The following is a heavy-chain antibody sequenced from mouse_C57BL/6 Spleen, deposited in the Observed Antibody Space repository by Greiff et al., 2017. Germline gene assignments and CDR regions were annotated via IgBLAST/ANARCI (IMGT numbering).Heavy chain of an antibody. CDR2: IYPGSGST. Sequence: QVHVKQPGAELVKPGASVKMSCKASGYTFTSYWITWVKQRPGQGLEWIGDIYPGSGSTNYNEKFKSKATLTVDTSSSTAYMQLSSLTSEDSAVYYCARSLDYYFDYWGQGTTRTVSS. J-gene: IGHJ2*01. D-gene: IGHD3-3*01. CDR1: GYTFTSYW. CDR3: ARSLDYYFDY. V-gene: IGHV1-55*01.